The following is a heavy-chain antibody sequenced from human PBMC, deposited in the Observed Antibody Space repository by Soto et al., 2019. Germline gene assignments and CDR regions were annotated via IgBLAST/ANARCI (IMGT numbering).Heavy chain of an antibody. J-gene: IGHJ6*02. CDR1: GGSISSSNW. CDR3: ARGYSGYDETYYYYGMDV. V-gene: IGHV4-4*02. Sequence: QVQLQESGPGLVKPSGTLSLTCAVSGGSISSSNWWSWVRQPPGKGLEWIGEIYHSGSTNYNPSRKSRVTISVDKSKNQFSLKLSSVTAADTAVYYCARGYSGYDETYYYYGMDVWGQGTTVTVSS. CDR2: IYHSGST. D-gene: IGHD5-12*01.